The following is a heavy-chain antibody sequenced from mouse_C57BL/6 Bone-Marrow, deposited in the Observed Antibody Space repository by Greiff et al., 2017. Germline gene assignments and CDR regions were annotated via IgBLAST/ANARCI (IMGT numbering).Heavy chain of an antibody. CDR3: AKGDWFAY. J-gene: IGHJ3*01. CDR2: ISNLAYSI. CDR1: GFTFSDYG. Sequence: EVMLVESGGGLVQPGGSLKLSCAASGFTFSDYGMEWVRQAPRKGPEWVAFISNLAYSIYYADTVTGRFPISREHAKNTLYLEMSSLRSEDTAMYYCAKGDWFAYWGQGTLVTVSA. V-gene: IGHV5-15*01.